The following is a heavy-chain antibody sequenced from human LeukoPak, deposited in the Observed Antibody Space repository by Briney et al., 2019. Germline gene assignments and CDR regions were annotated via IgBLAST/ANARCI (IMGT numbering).Heavy chain of an antibody. D-gene: IGHD3-10*01. CDR3: ARHYYGSGNYNAFDI. CDR1: GGSISSYC. V-gene: IGHV4-59*08. J-gene: IGHJ3*02. CDR2: IYYSGNT. Sequence: PSETLSLTRTVSGGSISSYCWSWIRQPPGKGLEWIGYIYYSGNTNYNPSLKSRVTISVDTSKNQFSLKLSSVTAADTAVYYCARHYYGSGNYNAFDIWGQGTMVTVSS.